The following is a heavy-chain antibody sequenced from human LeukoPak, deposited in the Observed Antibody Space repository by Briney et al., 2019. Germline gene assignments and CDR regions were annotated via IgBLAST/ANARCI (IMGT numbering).Heavy chain of an antibody. J-gene: IGHJ6*03. CDR1: SGSINSSPYY. CDR3: ARDQEAYCSSTSCYEYYYYMDV. V-gene: IGHV4-39*02. Sequence: TSETLSLTCTVSSGSINSSPYYWGWIRQSPGKGLEWIGSISYSGTTYYNPSLQSRVTIFVDTSKNQFSLKLSSVTAADTAVYYCARDQEAYCSSTSCYEYYYYMDVWGKGTTVTISS. D-gene: IGHD2-2*01. CDR2: ISYSGTT.